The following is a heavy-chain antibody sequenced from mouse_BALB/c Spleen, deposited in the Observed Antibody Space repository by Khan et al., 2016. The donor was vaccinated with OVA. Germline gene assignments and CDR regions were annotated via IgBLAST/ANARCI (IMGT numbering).Heavy chain of an antibody. V-gene: IGHV9-3*02. J-gene: IGHJ4*01. CDR1: GYTFTNYG. CDR3: ARSRWLLPAMDY. CDR2: INTNTGEP. D-gene: IGHD2-3*01. Sequence: QIQLVQSGPDLKKPGETVKISCKASGYTFTNYGMNWVRQSPGKGLKWMGWINTNTGEPTYAEEFKGRFAFSLETSASTAYLQINNLKNEDTATYFCARSRWLLPAMDYWGQGTSDTVSS.